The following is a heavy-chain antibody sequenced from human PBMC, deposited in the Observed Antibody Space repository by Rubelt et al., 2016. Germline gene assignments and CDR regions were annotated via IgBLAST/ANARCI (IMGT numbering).Heavy chain of an antibody. V-gene: IGHV2-5*01. D-gene: IGHD2/OR15-2a*01. CDR2: IYWNDDK. J-gene: IGHJ4*02. CDR1: GFSLSTSGVG. Sequence: QITLKESGPTLVKPTQTLTLTCTFSGFSLSTSGVGVGWIRQPPGKALEWLALIYWNDDKRYSPSLKSRLTITKDTSKNQVVRTMTNREPVDTATYLSSHRQADRSMDVVDSWGQGTLVTVSS. CDR3: SHRQADRSMDVVDS.